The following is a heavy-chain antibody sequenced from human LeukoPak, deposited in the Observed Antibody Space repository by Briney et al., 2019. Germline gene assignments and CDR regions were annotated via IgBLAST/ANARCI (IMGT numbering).Heavy chain of an antibody. V-gene: IGHV3-23*01. D-gene: IGHD4/OR15-4a*01. CDR1: GFGFSRYA. Sequence: GGSLRLSCAASGFGFSRYAMTWVRQAPGKGLEWVSLITESGHSTYYTKSVKGRFTISRDNSKNTLYLQMNSLGAEDTALYFCAKGFVCAENRCYGLDSWAQGILVIVSS. CDR2: ITESGHST. J-gene: IGHJ4*02. CDR3: AKGFVCAENRCYGLDS.